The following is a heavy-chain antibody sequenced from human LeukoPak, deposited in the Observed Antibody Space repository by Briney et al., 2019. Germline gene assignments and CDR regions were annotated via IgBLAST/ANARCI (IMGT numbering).Heavy chain of an antibody. Sequence: GGSLRLSCAASGFTFSGYGMHWVRQAPGKGLEWVAVIWYDGSNKYYADSVKGRFTISRDNSENTLYLQMNSLRAEDTAVYYCAREAYYYDSSGYVHDAFDIWGQGTVVTVSS. CDR2: IWYDGSNK. J-gene: IGHJ3*02. CDR3: AREAYYYDSSGYVHDAFDI. CDR1: GFTFSGYG. V-gene: IGHV3-33*01. D-gene: IGHD3-22*01.